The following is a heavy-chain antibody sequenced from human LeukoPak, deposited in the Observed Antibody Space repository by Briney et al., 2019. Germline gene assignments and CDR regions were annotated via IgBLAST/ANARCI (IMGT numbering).Heavy chain of an antibody. CDR2: ISSNGGST. D-gene: IGHD3-3*01. CDR3: ARDRSYDFWSGYPVSYYYGMDV. J-gene: IGHJ6*02. V-gene: IGHV3-64*01. Sequence: GGSLRLSCAASGFTFSSYAMHWVRQAPGKGLEYVSAISSNGGSTYYANSVKGRFTISRDNSKNTLYLQMGSLRAEDMAVYYCARDRSYDFWSGYPVSYYYGMDVWGQGTTVTVSS. CDR1: GFTFSSYA.